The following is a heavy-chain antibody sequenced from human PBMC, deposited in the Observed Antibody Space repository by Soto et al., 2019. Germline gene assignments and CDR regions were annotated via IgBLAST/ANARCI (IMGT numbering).Heavy chain of an antibody. Sequence: SETLSLTCTVSGDAISGGASFWSWIRQPPGKGLEWIANVYYSGSSYYNPSLKSRLTISVDTTKNQFSLQLKSMTAADTAVYYCAKLSCTSSTCYFPGWFDPWGQGTLVTVSS. CDR1: GDAISGGASF. V-gene: IGHV4-31*03. CDR3: AKLSCTSSTCYFPGWFDP. CDR2: VYYSGSS. J-gene: IGHJ5*02. D-gene: IGHD2-2*01.